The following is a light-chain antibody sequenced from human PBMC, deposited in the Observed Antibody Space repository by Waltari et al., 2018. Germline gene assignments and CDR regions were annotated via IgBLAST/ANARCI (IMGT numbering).Light chain of an antibody. CDR1: QNISPW. V-gene: IGKV1-5*03. Sequence: DIQMTQSPSTLSASVGDRVTITCRASQNISPWLAWYQQKPGKAPKLLISKAANLESGVPSRFSGSGSGTEFTLTITSLQPDDFATYYCHQYYSYRGTFGQGTKVEIK. J-gene: IGKJ1*01. CDR3: HQYYSYRGT. CDR2: KAA.